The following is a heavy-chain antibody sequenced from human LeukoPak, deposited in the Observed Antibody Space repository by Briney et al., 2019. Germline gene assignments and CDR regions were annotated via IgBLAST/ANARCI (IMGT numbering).Heavy chain of an antibody. Sequence: GGSLRLSCAASGFTFSSYGIHWVRQAPGKGLEWVAFIRYDGSNKYYTDSVKGRFTISRDNSKNTLYLQMNSLRAEDTAVYYCAKGRGWEASYYYYMDVWGKGITVTISS. J-gene: IGHJ6*03. CDR1: GFTFSSYG. V-gene: IGHV3-30*02. D-gene: IGHD1-26*01. CDR3: AKGRGWEASYYYYMDV. CDR2: IRYDGSNK.